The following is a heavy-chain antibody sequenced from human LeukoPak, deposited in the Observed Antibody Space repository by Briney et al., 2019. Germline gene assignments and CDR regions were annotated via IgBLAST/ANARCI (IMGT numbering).Heavy chain of an antibody. Sequence: GGSLRLSCAASGFTFNSYGMHWVRQAPGKGLEWVAVISYDGSNKYYADSVKGRFTIPRDNSKNTLYLQMNSLRAEDTAVYYCAKDLADDTQWLDGIDYWGQGTLVTVSS. CDR1: GFTFNSYG. CDR3: AKDLADDTQWLDGIDY. CDR2: ISYDGSNK. J-gene: IGHJ4*02. V-gene: IGHV3-30*18. D-gene: IGHD6-19*01.